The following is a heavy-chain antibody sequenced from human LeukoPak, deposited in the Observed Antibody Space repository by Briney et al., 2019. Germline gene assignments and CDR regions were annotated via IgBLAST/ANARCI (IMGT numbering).Heavy chain of an antibody. J-gene: IGHJ4*02. CDR1: VFTFSNAW. Sequence: PGGSLRLSCAASVFTFSNAWISWVRQAPGKGLEGVGRIKSKTDGGTTDYAAPVKGRFTISRDDSKNTLYLQMNSLKTEDTAVYYCTTAPYSGSYFVGLDYWGQGTLVTVSS. D-gene: IGHD1-26*01. CDR3: TTAPYSGSYFVGLDY. V-gene: IGHV3-15*01. CDR2: IKSKTDGGTT.